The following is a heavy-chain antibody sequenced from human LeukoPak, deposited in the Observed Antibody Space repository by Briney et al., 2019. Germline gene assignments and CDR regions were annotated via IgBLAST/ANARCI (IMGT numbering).Heavy chain of an antibody. CDR1: GFTFRTYA. J-gene: IGHJ4*02. V-gene: IGHV3-48*04. CDR2: IGSSSSPI. CDR3: AKDSDYYDSSGYYYATGYFDY. Sequence: GGSLRLSCVASGFTFRTYAMNWVRQAPGKGLEWVSYIGSSSSPIYYADSVKGRFTISRDNSKNSLYLQMNSLRAEDTALYYCAKDSDYYDSSGYYYATGYFDYWGQGTLVTVSS. D-gene: IGHD3-22*01.